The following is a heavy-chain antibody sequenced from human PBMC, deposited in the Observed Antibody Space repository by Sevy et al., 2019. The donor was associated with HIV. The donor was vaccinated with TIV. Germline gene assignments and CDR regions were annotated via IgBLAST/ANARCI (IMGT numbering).Heavy chain of an antibody. J-gene: IGHJ4*02. CDR3: ARGVGVVGRVIDS. D-gene: IGHD3-3*01. CDR2: ISSRNIYI. CDR1: GFTFSSYS. Sequence: GGSLRLSCAASGFTFSSYSMNWVRQAPGKGLEWVSSISSRNIYIYYVDSVKGRFTISRDNAKNSLDLQMNSLRAEDTAVHYCARGVGVVGRVIDSWGQGTLVTVSS. V-gene: IGHV3-21*01.